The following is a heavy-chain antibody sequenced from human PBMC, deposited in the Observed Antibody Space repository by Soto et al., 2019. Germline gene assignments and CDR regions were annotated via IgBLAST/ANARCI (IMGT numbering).Heavy chain of an antibody. D-gene: IGHD4-17*01. CDR3: ARIGSVTTNYFDY. V-gene: IGHV4-31*03. CDR1: GGSISSGGYY. CDR2: IYYSGST. J-gene: IGHJ4*02. Sequence: NPSETLSLTCTVSGGSISSGGYYWSWIRQHPGQGLECIGYIYYSGSTYYNPSLKSRVTISVDTSKNQFSLKLSSVTAADTAVYYCARIGSVTTNYFDYWGQGTLVTVSS.